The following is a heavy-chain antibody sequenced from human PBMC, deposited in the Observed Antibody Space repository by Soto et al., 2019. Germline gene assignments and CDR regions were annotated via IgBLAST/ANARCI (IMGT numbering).Heavy chain of an antibody. J-gene: IGHJ5*02. CDR2: IIPIFGTA. Sequence: SVKVSCKASGGTFSSYAISWVRQAPGQGLEWMGGIIPIFGTANYAQKFQGRVTITADESTGTADMELSSLRSEDTAVYYCARDFRGNWLAPGGQGTLATVSS. CDR3: ARDFRGNWLAP. D-gene: IGHD2-15*01. CDR1: GGTFSSYA. V-gene: IGHV1-69*13.